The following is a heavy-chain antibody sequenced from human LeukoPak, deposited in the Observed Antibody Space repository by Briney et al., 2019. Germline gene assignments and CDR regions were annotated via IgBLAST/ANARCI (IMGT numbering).Heavy chain of an antibody. CDR3: ARDRTEAGSSNWFDP. V-gene: IGHV4-4*07. Sequence: SETLSLTCTVSGGSISSYYWSWLRQPAGKGLEWIGRIYTSGSTNYNPSLKSRVTMSVDTSKNQFSLKLSSVTAADTAVYYCARDRTEAGSSNWFDPWGQGTLVTVSS. J-gene: IGHJ5*02. D-gene: IGHD6-13*01. CDR2: IYTSGST. CDR1: GGSISSYY.